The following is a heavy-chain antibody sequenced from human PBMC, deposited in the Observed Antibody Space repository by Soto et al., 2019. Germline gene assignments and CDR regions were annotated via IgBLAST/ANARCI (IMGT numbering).Heavy chain of an antibody. CDR2: IIPIFGTA. Sequence: ASVKVSCKSSGGTFSTYAISWLRQAPGQGLEWMGGIIPIFGTANYAQKFQGRVTITADESTTTAYMELISLRSEDTAVYYCARDEMVVATGSRTWHYYYGMDVWGQGTTVTVS. CDR1: GGTFSTYA. CDR3: ARDEMVVATGSRTWHYYYGMDV. V-gene: IGHV1-69*13. J-gene: IGHJ6*02. D-gene: IGHD2-15*01.